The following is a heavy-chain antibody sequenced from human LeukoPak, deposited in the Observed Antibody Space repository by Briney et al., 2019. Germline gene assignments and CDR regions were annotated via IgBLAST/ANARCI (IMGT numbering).Heavy chain of an antibody. CDR2: IYYSGST. D-gene: IGHD5-24*01. J-gene: IGHJ4*02. V-gene: IGHV4-59*04. CDR1: GGSISSYY. CDR3: ARHDRRGGYFDY. Sequence: PSETLSLTCTVSGGSISSYYWSWIRQPPGRGLEWIGYIYYSGSTYYNPSLKSRVTISVDTSKNQFSLKLSSVTAADTAVYYCARHDRRGGYFDYWGQGTLVTVSS.